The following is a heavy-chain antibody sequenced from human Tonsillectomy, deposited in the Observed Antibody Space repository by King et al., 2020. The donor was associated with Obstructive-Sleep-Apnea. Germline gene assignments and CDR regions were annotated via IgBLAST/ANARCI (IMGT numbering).Heavy chain of an antibody. V-gene: IGHV4-31*03. CDR3: ARAPMVRGIIRWFDP. CDR1: GGSISSGDYY. CDR2: IYYSGST. Sequence: QLQLQESGPGLVKPSQTLSLTCTVSGGSISSGDYYWSWIRQHPGKGLEWIGYIYYSGSTNYNPSLKSRVTISVDTSKNQFSLKLSSVTAADTAVYHCARAPMVRGIIRWFDPWGQGTLVTVSS. J-gene: IGHJ5*02. D-gene: IGHD3-10*01.